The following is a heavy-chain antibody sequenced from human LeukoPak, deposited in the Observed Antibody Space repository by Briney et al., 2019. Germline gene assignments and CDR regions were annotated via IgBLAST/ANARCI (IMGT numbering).Heavy chain of an antibody. CDR2: ISASGGST. Sequence: GRSLRLSCAASGFTFSSYAMSWVRQAPGKGLEWVSAISASGGSTYYADSVKGRFTISRDNSKNTLYLQMNSLRAEDTAVYYCARRIAAPSFDYWGQGTLVTVSS. D-gene: IGHD6-13*01. V-gene: IGHV3-23*01. J-gene: IGHJ4*02. CDR1: GFTFSSYA. CDR3: ARRIAAPSFDY.